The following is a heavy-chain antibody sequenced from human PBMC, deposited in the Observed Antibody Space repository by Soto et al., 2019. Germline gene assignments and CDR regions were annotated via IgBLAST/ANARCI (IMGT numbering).Heavy chain of an antibody. J-gene: IGHJ4*02. Sequence: EVQLVESGGGLVKPGGSLRLSCAASGFTFNTAWLTWVRQAPGKGLEWVGRIKGKPDGGTTDYAAPVEGRFTISRDDSRNTLFLQMNSLKTEDTAVYYCTAGSPFNYWGPGTLVTVSS. CDR3: TAGSPFNY. CDR2: IKGKPDGGTT. V-gene: IGHV3-15*01. CDR1: GFTFNTAW.